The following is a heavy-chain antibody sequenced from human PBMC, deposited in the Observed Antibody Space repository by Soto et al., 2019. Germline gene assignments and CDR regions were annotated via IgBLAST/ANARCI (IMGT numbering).Heavy chain of an antibody. Sequence: GGSLRLSCAASGFTFSNAWMSWVRQAPGKGLEWVGRIKSKTDGGTTDYAAHVKGRFTISRDDSKNTLYLQMNSLKTEDTAVYYCTTDFCYDSSGYDYWGQGTLVTVSS. V-gene: IGHV3-15*01. CDR1: GFTFSNAW. D-gene: IGHD3-22*01. CDR3: TTDFCYDSSGYDY. CDR2: IKSKTDGGTT. J-gene: IGHJ4*02.